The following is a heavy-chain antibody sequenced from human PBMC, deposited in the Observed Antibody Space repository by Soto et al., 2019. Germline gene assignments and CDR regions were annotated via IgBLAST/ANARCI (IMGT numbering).Heavy chain of an antibody. CDR3: VKALVDYDILTGFDY. V-gene: IGHV3-64D*06. CDR1: GFTFSSYA. CDR2: ISSNGGST. J-gene: IGHJ4*02. D-gene: IGHD3-9*01. Sequence: GSLRLSCSASGFTFSSYAMHWVRQAPGKGLEYVSAISSNGGSTYYADSVKGRFTISRDNSKNTLYLQMSSLRAEDTAVYYCVKALVDYDILTGFDYWGQGTLVTVSS.